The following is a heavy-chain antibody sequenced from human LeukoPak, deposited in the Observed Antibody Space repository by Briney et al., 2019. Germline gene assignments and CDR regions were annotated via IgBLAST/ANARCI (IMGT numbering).Heavy chain of an antibody. Sequence: ASVKVSCKTSGYTFTGHFIHWVRQAPGQGLEWMGWSNPNSGDTNYAQKFQGRVTMTRDTSISTAYMGLSRVTSDETAVYYCAKRGYYYDSGGYYYFDYWGQGTLVTVSS. CDR1: GYTFTGHF. J-gene: IGHJ4*02. CDR2: SNPNSGDT. CDR3: AKRGYYYDSGGYYYFDY. D-gene: IGHD3-22*01. V-gene: IGHV1-2*02.